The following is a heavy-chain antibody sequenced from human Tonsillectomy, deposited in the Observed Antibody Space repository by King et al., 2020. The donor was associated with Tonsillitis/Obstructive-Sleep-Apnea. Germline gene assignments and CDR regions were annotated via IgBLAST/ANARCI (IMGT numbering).Heavy chain of an antibody. CDR1: GGSISSYY. J-gene: IGHJ6*03. CDR2: IYYSGST. CDR3: ARHPPRWNYMDV. D-gene: IGHD4-23*01. Sequence: QLQESGPGLVKPSETLSLTCTVSGGSISSYYWSWIRQPPGKGLEWSGYIYYSGSTNYNPSLKSGVTISVDTSKNQFSLKLSSVTAADTAVYYCARHPPRWNYMDVWGTGTTVTVS. V-gene: IGHV4-59*08.